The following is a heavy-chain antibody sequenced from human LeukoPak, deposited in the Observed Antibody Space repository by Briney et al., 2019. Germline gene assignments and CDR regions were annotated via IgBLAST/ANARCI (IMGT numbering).Heavy chain of an antibody. CDR2: ISGNSGSI. V-gene: IGHV3-9*01. CDR3: AKDYQRHSSGWYSYYFDY. CDR1: GFTFDDYA. J-gene: IGHJ4*02. Sequence: GRSLRLSCAASGFTFDDYAMHWVRQAPGKGLEWVSGISGNSGSIGYADSLKGRFTISRDNAKNSLYLQMNSLRAEDTALYYCAKDYQRHSSGWYSYYFDYWGQGTLVTVSS. D-gene: IGHD6-19*01.